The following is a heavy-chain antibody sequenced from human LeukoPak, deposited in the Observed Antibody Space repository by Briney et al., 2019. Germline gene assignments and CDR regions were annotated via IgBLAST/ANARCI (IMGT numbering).Heavy chain of an antibody. CDR1: GGSISSYY. J-gene: IGHJ4*02. V-gene: IGHV4-59*01. Sequence: SETLSLTCTVSGGSISSYYWSWSRQPPGKGLEWIGYIYYSGSTNYNPSLKSRVTISVDTSKNQFSLQLRSVTAADPAVYYCARGVAEGDPRPDIVVVQAAAEKVYFDYWGEGPLVSVS. CDR2: IYYSGST. D-gene: IGHD2-2*01. CDR3: ARGVAEGDPRPDIVVVQAAAEKVYFDY.